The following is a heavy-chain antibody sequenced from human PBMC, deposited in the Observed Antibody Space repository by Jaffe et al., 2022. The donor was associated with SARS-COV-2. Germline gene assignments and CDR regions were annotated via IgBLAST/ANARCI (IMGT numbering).Heavy chain of an antibody. Sequence: EVQLLESGGGLVQPGGSLRLSCAASGFTFSSYAMSWVRQAPGKGLEWVSAISGSGGSTYYADSVKGRFTISRDNSKNTLYLQMNSLRAEDTAVYYCAKDRRGYCSGGSCYSFFDYWGQGTLVTVSS. CDR3: AKDRRGYCSGGSCYSFFDY. CDR1: GFTFSSYA. D-gene: IGHD2-15*01. V-gene: IGHV3-23*01. J-gene: IGHJ4*02. CDR2: ISGSGGST.